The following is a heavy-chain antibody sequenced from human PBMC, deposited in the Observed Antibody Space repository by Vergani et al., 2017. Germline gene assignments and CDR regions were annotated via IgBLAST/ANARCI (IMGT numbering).Heavy chain of an antibody. J-gene: IGHJ4*02. D-gene: IGHD1-26*01. V-gene: IGHV4-39*01. CDR2: ISSSGSP. CDR1: GDSISRSHYY. CDR3: ARHRGVGANDY. Sequence: QLQLQESGPGLVKPSETLSLSCRVSGDSISRSHYYWGFIRQPPGKGLEWIGSISSSGSPYYNPTLKSRLAFSVDTSKNLFSLRLSSVTAADTAVYYCARHRGVGANDYWGQGTLVTVSS.